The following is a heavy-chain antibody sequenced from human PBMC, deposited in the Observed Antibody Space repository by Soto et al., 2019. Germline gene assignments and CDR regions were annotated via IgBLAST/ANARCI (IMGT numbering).Heavy chain of an antibody. Sequence: QVQLQQWGAGLLKPSETLSLTCAVYDGSFSGYYWSWIRQSPGKGLEWIGEIIHGGSTNYNPSLKIRVTVSLDTSKSQFSLKLSSVTAADTAVYYCARGEPMRLYSSSWYYFDHWGQGTLVTVSS. CDR3: ARGEPMRLYSSSWYYFDH. CDR2: IIHGGST. D-gene: IGHD6-13*01. CDR1: DGSFSGYY. V-gene: IGHV4-34*01. J-gene: IGHJ4*02.